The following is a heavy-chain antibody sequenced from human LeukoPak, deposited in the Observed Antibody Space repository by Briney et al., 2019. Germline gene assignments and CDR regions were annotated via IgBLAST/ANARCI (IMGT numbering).Heavy chain of an antibody. V-gene: IGHV1-18*01. CDR2: ISAYNGNT. Sequence: ASVKVSCKASGYTFTSYDISWVRQAPGQGLEWMGWISAYNGNTNYAQKLQGRVTMTTDTSTSTAYMELRSLRSDDTAVYYCARFYAEYYYDSSGYYYFDYWGQGTLVTVSS. D-gene: IGHD3-22*01. CDR3: ARFYAEYYYDSSGYYYFDY. CDR1: GYTFTSYD. J-gene: IGHJ4*02.